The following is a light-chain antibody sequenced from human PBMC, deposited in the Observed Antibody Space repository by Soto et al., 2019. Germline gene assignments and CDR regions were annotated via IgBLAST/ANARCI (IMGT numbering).Light chain of an antibody. CDR1: QSVRTK. CDR2: EAS. J-gene: IGKJ3*01. V-gene: IGKV3D-15*01. CDR3: LQYDDWPFT. Sequence: EIVRTQSPGTLSVSPGERATLSCRASQSVRTKLAWYQQKPGQAPRVLIYEASTRATGIPASFSGSGSGTEFTLTISSLQSEDFAVYYCLQYDDWPFTFGPGTTVDIK.